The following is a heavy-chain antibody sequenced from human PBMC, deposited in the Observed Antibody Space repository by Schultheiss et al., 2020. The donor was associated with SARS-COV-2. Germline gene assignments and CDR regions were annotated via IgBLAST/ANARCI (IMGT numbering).Heavy chain of an antibody. Sequence: GGSLRLSCAASGFTVSSNYMSWVRQAPGKGLGWVSAISGSGGSTYYADSVKGRFTISRDNAKNSLYLQMNSLRAEDTAVYYCARDRLGDYKSYWGQGTLVTVSS. V-gene: IGHV3-23*01. CDR1: GFTVSSNY. CDR2: ISGSGGST. J-gene: IGHJ4*02. D-gene: IGHD4-11*01. CDR3: ARDRLGDYKSY.